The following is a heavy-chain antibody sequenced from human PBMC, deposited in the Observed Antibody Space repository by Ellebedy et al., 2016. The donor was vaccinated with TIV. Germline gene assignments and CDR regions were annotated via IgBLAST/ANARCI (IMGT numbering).Heavy chain of an antibody. CDR3: ARGFRWFSYAFDI. J-gene: IGHJ3*02. Sequence: ASVKVSCXASGYTFTGTDYYMHWVRPAPGQGLEWMGWINPHSGDTNYAQKFQGRVTVTRGTSISTAYMELRRLKSDDTAVFYCARGFRWFSYAFDIWGQGTLITVSS. V-gene: IGHV1-2*02. D-gene: IGHD4-23*01. CDR2: INPHSGDT. CDR1: GYTFTGTDYY.